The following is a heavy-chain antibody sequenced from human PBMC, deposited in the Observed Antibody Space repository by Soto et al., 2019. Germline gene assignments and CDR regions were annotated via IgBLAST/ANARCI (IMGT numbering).Heavy chain of an antibody. Sequence: EVQLVESGGGLVKPGGSLRLSCAASGFTFSSYSMNWVRQAPGKGLEWVSSISSSSSYIYYADSVKSRFTISRDNAKNSLYLQMNSLRAEDTAVYYCASRLHYDFWSGYYRGKTEDVWGKGTTVTVSS. D-gene: IGHD3-3*01. V-gene: IGHV3-21*01. J-gene: IGHJ6*04. CDR1: GFTFSSYS. CDR3: ASRLHYDFWSGYYRGKTEDV. CDR2: ISSSSSYI.